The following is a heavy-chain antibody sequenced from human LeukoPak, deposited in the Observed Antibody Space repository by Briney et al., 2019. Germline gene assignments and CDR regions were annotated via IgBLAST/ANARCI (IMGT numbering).Heavy chain of an antibody. Sequence: GGSLRLSCAASGFGFSSHWMHWVRQAPGKGLVWVSRSNSDGSVRNYADSVEGRFIISRDNAKNTLYLQMNNLGVEDTAVYFCARDPSVNNAIGYNWFDHWGQGALVTVSS. CDR2: SNSDGSVR. V-gene: IGHV3-74*01. CDR3: ARDPSVNNAIGYNWFDH. J-gene: IGHJ5*02. CDR1: GFGFSSHW. D-gene: IGHD2/OR15-2a*01.